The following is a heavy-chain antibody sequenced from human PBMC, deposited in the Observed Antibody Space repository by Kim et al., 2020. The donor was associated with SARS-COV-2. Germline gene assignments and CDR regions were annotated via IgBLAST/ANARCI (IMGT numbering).Heavy chain of an antibody. CDR1: GFTFSSYG. CDR3: ARDFGYCSGGSCYSFDY. V-gene: IGHV3-33*01. Sequence: GGSLRLSCAASGFTFSSYGMHWVRQAPGKGLEWVAVIWYDGSNKYYADSVKGRFTISRDNSKNTLYLQMNSLRAEDTAVYYCARDFGYCSGGSCYSFDYWRQGTLVTVSP. J-gene: IGHJ4*02. D-gene: IGHD2-15*01. CDR2: IWYDGSNK.